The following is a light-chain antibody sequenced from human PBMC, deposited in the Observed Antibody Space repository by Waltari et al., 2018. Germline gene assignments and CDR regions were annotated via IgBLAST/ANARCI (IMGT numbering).Light chain of an antibody. CDR2: DVT. J-gene: IGLJ3*02. CDR1: SSDIGAYNY. CDR3: CSFTSTSSWV. Sequence: HSALTQPASVSGSPGQSITISCPGTSSDIGAYNYVSWYQQHPGKAPKLIIFDVTNRPSGFSRRFSGSKSGNTASLTISGLQAEDEADFYCCSFTSTSSWVFGGGTKLTVL. V-gene: IGLV2-14*03.